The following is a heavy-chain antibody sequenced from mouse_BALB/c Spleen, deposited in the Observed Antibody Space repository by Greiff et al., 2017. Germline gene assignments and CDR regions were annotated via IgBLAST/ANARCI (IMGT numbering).Heavy chain of an antibody. CDR1: GFNIKDTY. J-gene: IGHJ4*01. CDR2: IDPANGNT. D-gene: IGHD1-1*01. V-gene: IGHV14-3*02. Sequence: VQLQQSGAELVKPGASVKLSCTASGFNIKDTYMHWVKQRPEQGLEWIGRIDPANGNTKYDPKFQGKATITADTSSNTAYLQLSSLTSEDTAVYYCARPYYYGSSYGAMDYWGQGTSVTVSS. CDR3: ARPYYYGSSYGAMDY.